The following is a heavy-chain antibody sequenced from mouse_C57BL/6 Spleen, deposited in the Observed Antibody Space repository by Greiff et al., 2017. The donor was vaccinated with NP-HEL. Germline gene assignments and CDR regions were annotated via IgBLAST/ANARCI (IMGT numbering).Heavy chain of an antibody. CDR3: ARGGYDYDPCAF. J-gene: IGHJ3*01. D-gene: IGHD2-4*01. Sequence: QVQLQQPGAELVKPGASVKLSCKASGYTFTSYWMHWVKQRPGRGLEWLGRLDPNSGGTKYHEKFQSKATLTVDKPSSTAYMQLSSLTSEDSAVYYCARGGYDYDPCAFWGKGTLVTVSA. CDR2: LDPNSGGT. CDR1: GYTFTSYW. V-gene: IGHV1-72*01.